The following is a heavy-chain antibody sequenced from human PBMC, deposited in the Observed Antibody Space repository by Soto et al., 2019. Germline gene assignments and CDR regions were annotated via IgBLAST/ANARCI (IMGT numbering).Heavy chain of an antibody. D-gene: IGHD3-9*01. CDR1: GYTFSSYD. J-gene: IGHJ4*02. V-gene: IGHV1-8*01. Sequence: QVQLVQSGAEVKKPGASVKVSCKASGYTFSSYDITWVRQAAGQGLEWMGWVNPNSGDTDYAQKFQGRVTMTRDTSIRTAYMELSSLRSEDSAVYYGARKGFLDRFLDFWGQGTLVTVSS. CDR2: VNPNSGDT. CDR3: ARKGFLDRFLDF.